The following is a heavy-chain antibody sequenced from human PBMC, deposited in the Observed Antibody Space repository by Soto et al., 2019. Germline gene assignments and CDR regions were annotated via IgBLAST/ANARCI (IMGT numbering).Heavy chain of an antibody. CDR1: GGSISSYY. CDR3: ARDDVAVAGTGGPHAFDL. CDR2: IYYSGST. J-gene: IGHJ3*01. V-gene: IGHV4-59*01. Sequence: QVQLQESGPGLVKPSETLSLTCTVSGGSISSYYWSWIRQPPGKGLEWIGYIYYSGSTNYNPSLNSRVHTSVDXYKXQXYLKLSSVTAADTAVYYCARDDVAVAGTGGPHAFDLWGQGTMVTVSS. D-gene: IGHD6-19*01.